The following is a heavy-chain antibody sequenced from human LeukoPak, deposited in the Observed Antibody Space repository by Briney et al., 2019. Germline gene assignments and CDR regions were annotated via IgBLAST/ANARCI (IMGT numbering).Heavy chain of an antibody. V-gene: IGHV4-30-4*01. CDR1: GGSISSGDYY. D-gene: IGHD3-10*01. CDR3: ARGVYYYGSGSYRGAFDI. J-gene: IGHJ3*02. Sequence: SETLSLTCTVSGGSISSGDYYWSWIRQPPGKGLEWIGYIYYSGSTYYNPSLKSRVTISVDTSKNQFSLKLSSVTAADTAVYYCARGVYYYGSGSYRGAFDIWGQGTMVTVSS. CDR2: IYYSGST.